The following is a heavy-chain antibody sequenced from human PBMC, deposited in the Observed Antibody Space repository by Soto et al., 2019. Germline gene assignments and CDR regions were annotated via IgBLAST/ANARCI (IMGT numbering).Heavy chain of an antibody. Sequence: ASVKVSCKASGYTFTSYDINWVRQATGQGLEWMGWMNPNSGNTGYAQKFQGRVTMTRNTSISTAYMELSSLRSEDTAVYYCARVSAYGSGRNRALIDYWGQGTLVTVSS. CDR1: GYTFTSYD. V-gene: IGHV1-8*01. CDR2: MNPNSGNT. J-gene: IGHJ4*02. D-gene: IGHD3-10*01. CDR3: ARVSAYGSGRNRALIDY.